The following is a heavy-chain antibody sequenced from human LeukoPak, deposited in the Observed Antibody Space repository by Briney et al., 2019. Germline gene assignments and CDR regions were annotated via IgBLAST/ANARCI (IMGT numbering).Heavy chain of an antibody. CDR1: GGTFSSYA. CDR3: ARTLYIAAVPGGFDY. D-gene: IGHD6-13*01. CDR2: IIPIFGTA. V-gene: IGHV1-69*05. J-gene: IGHJ4*02. Sequence: GASVKVSCKASGGTFSSYAISWVRQAPGQGLEWMGGIIPIFGTANYAQKFQGRVTITRNTSISTAYMELSSLRSEDTAVYYCARTLYIAAVPGGFDYWGQGSLVTVSS.